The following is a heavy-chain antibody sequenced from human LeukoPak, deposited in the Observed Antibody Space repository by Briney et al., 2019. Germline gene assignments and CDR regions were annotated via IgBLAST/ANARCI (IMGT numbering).Heavy chain of an antibody. J-gene: IGHJ4*02. Sequence: SVTVSCKPSGGTFSSYAISWVRQAPGQGLEWMGGIIPIFSTANYAQKFQGRVTITADESTSTAYMELSSLRSEDTAVYYCAWGRFLEWLPDYWGQGTLVTVSS. D-gene: IGHD3-3*01. CDR2: IIPIFSTA. V-gene: IGHV1-69*01. CDR3: AWGRFLEWLPDY. CDR1: GGTFSSYA.